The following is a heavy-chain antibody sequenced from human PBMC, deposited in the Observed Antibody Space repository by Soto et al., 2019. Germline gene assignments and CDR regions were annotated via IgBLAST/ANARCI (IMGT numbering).Heavy chain of an antibody. J-gene: IGHJ6*02. CDR2: ISAYNGNT. D-gene: IGHD1-26*01. CDR3: ASGGGSYYGYYYYDGMDV. CDR1: GYTFTSYG. V-gene: IGHV1-18*01. Sequence: QVQLVQSGAEVKKPGASVKVSCKASGYTFTSYGISWVRQAPGQGLEWLGWISAYNGNTNYAQKLQGRVTMTTDTATSTADMELRSLRSDDTAVYYCASGGGSYYGYYYYDGMDVWGQGTTVTVSS.